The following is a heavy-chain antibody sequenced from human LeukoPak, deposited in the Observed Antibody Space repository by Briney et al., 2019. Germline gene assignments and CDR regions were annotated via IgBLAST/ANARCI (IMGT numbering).Heavy chain of an antibody. CDR2: IYYRGST. CDR1: GGSINSYY. J-gene: IGHJ5*02. V-gene: IGHV4-59*01. CDR3: ARGATVVTRGWFDP. D-gene: IGHD4-17*01. Sequence: PSETLCLTCTVSGGSINSYYWSWIRQPPGKGLEWIGYIYYRGSTNYNPSLKSRVTISVDTSKNRISLKLNSVTAADTAVYYCARGATVVTRGWFDPWGQGTLVTVSS.